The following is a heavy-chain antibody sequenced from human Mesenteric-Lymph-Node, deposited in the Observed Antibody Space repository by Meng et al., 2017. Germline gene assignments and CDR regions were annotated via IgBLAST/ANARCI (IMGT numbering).Heavy chain of an antibody. CDR2: ISSSSSYI. CDR3: ARLPTIAAAGTNRAY. Sequence: GESLKISCAASGFTFSSYSMNWVHQAPGKGLEWVSSISSSSSYIYYADSVKGRFTISRDNAKNSLYLQMNSLRAEDTAVYYCARLPTIAAAGTNRAYWGQGTLVTVSS. J-gene: IGHJ4*02. CDR1: GFTFSSYS. V-gene: IGHV3-21*01. D-gene: IGHD6-13*01.